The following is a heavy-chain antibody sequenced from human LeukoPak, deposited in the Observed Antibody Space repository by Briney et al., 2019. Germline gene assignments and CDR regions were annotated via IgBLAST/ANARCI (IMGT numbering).Heavy chain of an antibody. Sequence: PSETLSLTCAVSCVSISSGGSSWSWIPQPPGKGLEWIAYICHSRSTDYNPTLKTRVTISVDRSKNQFSLKLSSVTAADTAVYYCASFSWGSGSYNQEAIWSWFDPWGQGTLVIVSS. J-gene: IGHJ5*02. D-gene: IGHD3-10*01. CDR2: ICHSRST. CDR1: CVSISSGGSS. V-gene: IGHV4-30-2*01. CDR3: ASFSWGSGSYNQEAIWSWFDP.